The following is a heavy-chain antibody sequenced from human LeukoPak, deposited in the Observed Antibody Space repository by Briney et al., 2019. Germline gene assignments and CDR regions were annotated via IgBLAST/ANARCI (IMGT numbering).Heavy chain of an antibody. CDR3: AREAAVETH. J-gene: IGHJ4*02. Sequence: PGGSLRLSCSASGFTFSSYAMHWVRQALGKGLEYVSAISSNGGSTYYADSVKDRFTISRDNAKNSLYLQMNNLRVEDTAVYYCAREAAVETHWGQGTLVTVSS. V-gene: IGHV3-64*04. CDR2: ISSNGGST. CDR1: GFTFSSYA. D-gene: IGHD5-24*01.